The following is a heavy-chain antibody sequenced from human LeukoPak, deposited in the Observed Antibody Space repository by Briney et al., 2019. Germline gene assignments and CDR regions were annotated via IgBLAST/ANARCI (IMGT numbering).Heavy chain of an antibody. CDR3: ARRAVVVVAATYYYYYMDV. CDR1: GGSFSGYY. J-gene: IGHJ6*03. Sequence: SETLSLTCAVYGGSFSGYYWSWIRQPPGKGLEWIGEINHSGSTNYNPSLKSRVTISVDTSKNQFSLKLSSVTAADTAVYYCARRAVVVVAATYYYYYMDVWGKGTTVTVSS. CDR2: INHSGST. D-gene: IGHD2-15*01. V-gene: IGHV4-34*01.